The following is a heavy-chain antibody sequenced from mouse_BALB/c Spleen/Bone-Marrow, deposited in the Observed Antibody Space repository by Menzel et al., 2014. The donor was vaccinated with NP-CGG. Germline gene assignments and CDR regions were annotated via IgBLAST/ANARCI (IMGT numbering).Heavy chain of an antibody. V-gene: IGHV1-67*01. CDR1: GYTFTDYA. CDR3: ARSYYGNYYAMDY. J-gene: IGHJ4*01. Sequence: QVQLQQSGPELVRPGVSVKISCKGSGYTFTDYAMHWVKQSHAKSLEWIGVISTYSGNTNYNQKFKGKATMTVDKSSSTAYMELARLTSEDSAIYYCARSYYGNYYAMDYWGQGTSVTASS. CDR2: ISTYSGNT. D-gene: IGHD1-1*01.